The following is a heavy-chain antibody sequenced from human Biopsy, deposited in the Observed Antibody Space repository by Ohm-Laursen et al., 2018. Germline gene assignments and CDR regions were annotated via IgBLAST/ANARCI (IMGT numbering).Heavy chain of an antibody. CDR2: IYYSVMT. CDR1: GDSVTKYY. D-gene: IGHD3-22*01. CDR3: ARDYDTSGYYYVS. Sequence: GTLSLTCTVSGDSVTKYYWSWIRQPPGKGLEWIGHIYYSVMTNYNPSLQGRVSISVDTSRNQVSLTLSSVTAADTAVYYCARDYDTSGYYYVSWGQGTLVTVSS. V-gene: IGHV4-59*02. J-gene: IGHJ5*02.